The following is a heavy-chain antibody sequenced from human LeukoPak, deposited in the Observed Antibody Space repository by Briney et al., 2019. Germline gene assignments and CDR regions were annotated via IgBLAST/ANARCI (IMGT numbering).Heavy chain of an antibody. CDR2: IYYSGST. V-gene: IGHV4-39*07. D-gene: IGHD6-19*01. CDR1: GGSISSSSYY. Sequence: SETLSLTCTVSGGSISSSSYYWGWIRQPPGKGLEWVGSIYYSGSTYYNPSLKSRVTISVDTSKNQFSLKLSSVTAADTAVYYCARVGKQWLVLRGWFDPWGQGTLVTVSS. CDR3: ARVGKQWLVLRGWFDP. J-gene: IGHJ5*02.